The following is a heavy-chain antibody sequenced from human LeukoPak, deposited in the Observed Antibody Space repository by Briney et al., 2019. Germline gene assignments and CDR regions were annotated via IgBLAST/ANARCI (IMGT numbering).Heavy chain of an antibody. Sequence: GGSLRLSCTASGFTFGDYAMSWFRQAPGKGLEWVAIISDDGSNKDYADSVKGRFTISRDNSKNTLYLQMNSLRAEDTAVYYCARPDYYGSGSYLSGMDVWGQGTTVTVSS. CDR1: GFTFGDYA. CDR3: ARPDYYGSGSYLSGMDV. D-gene: IGHD3-10*01. V-gene: IGHV3-30*04. J-gene: IGHJ6*02. CDR2: ISDDGSNK.